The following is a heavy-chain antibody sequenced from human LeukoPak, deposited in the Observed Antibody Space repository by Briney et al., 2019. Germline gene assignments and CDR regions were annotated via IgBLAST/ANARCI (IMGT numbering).Heavy chain of an antibody. CDR3: ARYSGYAEVTDAFDI. Sequence: SETLSLTCTVSGGSISSYYWSWIRQPARKGLEWIGRIYTSGSTNYNPSLKSRVTISVDTSKNQFSLKLSSVTAADTAVYYCARYSGYAEVTDAFDIWGQGTMVTVSS. D-gene: IGHD5-12*01. CDR1: GGSISSYY. J-gene: IGHJ3*02. CDR2: IYTSGST. V-gene: IGHV4-4*07.